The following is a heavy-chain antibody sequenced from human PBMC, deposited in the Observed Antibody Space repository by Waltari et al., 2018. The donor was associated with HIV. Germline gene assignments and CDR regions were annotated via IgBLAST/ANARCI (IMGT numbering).Heavy chain of an antibody. D-gene: IGHD3-10*01. CDR3: ARGPMYNWFDP. J-gene: IGHJ5*02. Sequence: RSLRLSCAASGFTFDDYAMHWVRQAPGKGLEWVSSISWNSVRITYADSVRGRFTVSRDNAKNYLYLQMNSLRPDDTAFYYCARGPMYNWFDPWGQGSLVTVSS. V-gene: IGHV3-9*01. CDR1: GFTFDDYA. CDR2: ISWNSVRI.